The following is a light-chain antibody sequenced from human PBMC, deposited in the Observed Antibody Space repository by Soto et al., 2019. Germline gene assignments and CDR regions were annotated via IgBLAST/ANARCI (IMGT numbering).Light chain of an antibody. CDR3: QHYKRKT. Sequence: DIQMTQSPSTLSASVGNRVTITCRASLSIGSDLAWYQQKPGKAPKLLIYEASSLQRGAPSRFSGSGSGTEFTLTISNLLPDVSATYYCQHYKRKTFGQGTKVDIK. V-gene: IGKV1-5*03. J-gene: IGKJ1*01. CDR1: LSIGSD. CDR2: EAS.